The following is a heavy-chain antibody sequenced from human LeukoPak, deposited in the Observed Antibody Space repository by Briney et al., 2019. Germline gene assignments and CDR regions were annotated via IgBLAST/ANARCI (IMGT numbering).Heavy chain of an antibody. CDR1: GYTFTSNC. CDR2: ISPSGGST. D-gene: IGHD5-12*01. V-gene: IGHV1-46*01. CDR3: ARGDSGYEPPYYYYYMDV. J-gene: IGHJ6*03. Sequence: ASVKVSCKAFGYTFTSNCMHWVRQAPGQGPEWMGVISPSGGSTTYAQKFQGRVTLTRDMSTSTDYLELSSLRSEDTAVYYCARGDSGYEPPYYYYYMDVWGKGTTVTVSS.